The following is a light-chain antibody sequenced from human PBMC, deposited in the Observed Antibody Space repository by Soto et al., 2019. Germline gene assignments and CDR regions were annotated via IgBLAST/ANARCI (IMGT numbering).Light chain of an antibody. CDR3: QKYKSDPYT. Sequence: DIQMTQSPSSLSASVGDRVTVTCRASQSISSYLNWYQQTKGKAPKLLIFAASSLQSGVPSRFRGSGSGTDCTLTITRLQPEDVETYYCQKYKSDPYTFGPGTKVDIK. CDR2: AAS. CDR1: QSISSY. V-gene: IGKV1-39*01. J-gene: IGKJ3*01.